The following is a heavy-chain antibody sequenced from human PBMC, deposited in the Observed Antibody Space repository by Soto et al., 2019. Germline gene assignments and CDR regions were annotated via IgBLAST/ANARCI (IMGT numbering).Heavy chain of an antibody. CDR2: IIPIFGTA. V-gene: IGHV1-69*01. D-gene: IGHD3-22*01. CDR1: GGTFSSYA. CDR3: ARDRYIDYYDSSGYYLGY. Sequence: QVQLVQSGAEVKKPGSSVKVSCKASGGTFSSYAISWVRQAPGQGLEWMGGIIPIFGTANYAQKFQGRVTITADESTSTAYMELSSLRSEDTAVYYCARDRYIDYYDSSGYYLGYWGQGTLVTVSS. J-gene: IGHJ4*02.